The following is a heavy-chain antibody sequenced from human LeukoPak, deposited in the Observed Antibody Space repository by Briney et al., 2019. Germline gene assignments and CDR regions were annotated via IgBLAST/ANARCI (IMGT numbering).Heavy chain of an antibody. CDR1: GGSFSSYY. CDR3: ARQGHGSPIDY. J-gene: IGHJ4*02. D-gene: IGHD5-24*01. V-gene: IGHV4-39*01. Sequence: PSETLSLTCVVYGGSFSSYYWGWIRQPPGKGLEWIGSIYYSGSTYYNPSLKSRVTISVDTSKNQFSLKLSSVTAADTAVYYCARQGHGSPIDYWGQGTLVTVSS. CDR2: IYYSGST.